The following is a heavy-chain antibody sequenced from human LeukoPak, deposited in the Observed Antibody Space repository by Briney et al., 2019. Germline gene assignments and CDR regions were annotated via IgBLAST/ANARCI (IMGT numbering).Heavy chain of an antibody. Sequence: GRSLRLSCAASGFTFSSYGMHWVRQAPGKGLEWVAVISYDGRNKYYADSVKGRFTISRDNSKNTLYLQMNSLRAEDTAVYYCAKDSSRYDITYGMDVWGKGTAVTVSS. CDR1: GFTFSSYG. D-gene: IGHD3-9*01. V-gene: IGHV3-30*18. CDR2: ISYDGRNK. CDR3: AKDSSRYDITYGMDV. J-gene: IGHJ6*04.